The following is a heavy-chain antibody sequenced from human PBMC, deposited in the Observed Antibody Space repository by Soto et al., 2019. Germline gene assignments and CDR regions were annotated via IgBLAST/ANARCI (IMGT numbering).Heavy chain of an antibody. CDR2: IVVGSGNT. D-gene: IGHD5-18*01. Sequence: ASVKVSCKASGFTFTSSAVQWVRQARGQRLEWIGRIVVGSGNTNYAQKFQGRVTITRDMSTSTAYMELSSLRSEDTAVYYCAARGYSYGFYYFDYWGQGTLVTVSS. V-gene: IGHV1-58*01. J-gene: IGHJ4*02. CDR3: AARGYSYGFYYFDY. CDR1: GFTFTSSA.